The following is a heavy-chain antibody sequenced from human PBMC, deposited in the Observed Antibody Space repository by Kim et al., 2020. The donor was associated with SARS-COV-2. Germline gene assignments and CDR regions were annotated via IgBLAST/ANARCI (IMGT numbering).Heavy chain of an antibody. CDR2: IYYRGST. Sequence: SETLSLTCTVSGGSISSSSYYWGWIRQPPGKGLEWIGSIYYRGSTYYNPSLKSRVTISVDTSKNQFSLKLSSVTAADTAVYYCARVSYSSGYPYYFDYWG. V-gene: IGHV4-39*01. D-gene: IGHD3-22*01. CDR3: ARVSYSSGYPYYFDY. J-gene: IGHJ4*01. CDR1: GGSISSSSYY.